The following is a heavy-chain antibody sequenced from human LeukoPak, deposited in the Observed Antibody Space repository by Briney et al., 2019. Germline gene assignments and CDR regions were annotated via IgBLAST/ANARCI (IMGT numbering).Heavy chain of an antibody. Sequence: PGGSLRLSCAASGFTFSSHAMSWVRQAPGKGLEWVSGNSSSGGSTYYADSVKGRFTISRDNSKNTLYLQMNSLRGEDTAVYYCAKGAATVGDCWGQGILVTVS. D-gene: IGHD4-23*01. J-gene: IGHJ4*02. V-gene: IGHV3-23*01. CDR2: NSSSGGST. CDR1: GFTFSSHA. CDR3: AKGAATVGDC.